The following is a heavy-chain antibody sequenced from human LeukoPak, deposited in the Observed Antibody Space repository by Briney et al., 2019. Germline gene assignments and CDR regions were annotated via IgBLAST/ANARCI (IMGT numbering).Heavy chain of an antibody. CDR1: GFTFSYYG. CDR3: AKQCGGSDWFDAFDI. J-gene: IGHJ3*02. Sequence: GRSLRLSCAASGFTFSYYGLHWVRQGPVKGLEWVAVISYDGSNKYYADSVKGRFTISRDNSKNTLFLQMNSLRAEDTAVYYCAKQCGGSDWFDAFDIWGQGTMVTVSS. V-gene: IGHV3-30*18. D-gene: IGHD6-19*01. CDR2: ISYDGSNK.